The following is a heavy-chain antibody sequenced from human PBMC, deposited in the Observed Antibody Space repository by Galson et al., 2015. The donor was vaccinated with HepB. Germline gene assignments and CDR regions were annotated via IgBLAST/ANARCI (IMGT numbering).Heavy chain of an antibody. CDR2: IYHSGST. CDR3: ARVFYYDSSGEQSYNWFDP. J-gene: IGHJ5*02. CDR1: GYSISSGYY. V-gene: IGHV4-38-2*01. D-gene: IGHD3-22*01. Sequence: ETLSLTCAVSGYSISSGYYWGWIRQPPGKGLEWIGSIYHSGSTYYNPSLKSRVTISVDTSKNQFSLKLSSVTAADTAVYYCARVFYYDSSGEQSYNWFDPWGQGTLVTVSS.